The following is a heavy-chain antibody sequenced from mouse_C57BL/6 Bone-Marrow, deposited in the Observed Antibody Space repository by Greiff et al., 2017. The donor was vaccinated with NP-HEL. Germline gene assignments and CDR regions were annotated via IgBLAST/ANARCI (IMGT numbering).Heavy chain of an antibody. CDR3: TSDGYYVRYGMDY. J-gene: IGHJ4*01. V-gene: IGHV5-9-1*02. Sequence: DVHLVESGEGLVKPGGSLKLSCAASGFTFSSYAMSWVRQTPEKRLEWVAYISSGGDYIYYADTVKGRFTISRDNARNTLYLQMSSLKSEDTAMYYCTSDGYYVRYGMDYWGQGTSVTVSS. CDR1: GFTFSSYA. CDR2: ISSGGDYI. D-gene: IGHD2-3*01.